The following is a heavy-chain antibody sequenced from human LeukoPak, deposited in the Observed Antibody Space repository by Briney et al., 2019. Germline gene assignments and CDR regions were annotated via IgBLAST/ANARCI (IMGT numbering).Heavy chain of an antibody. CDR1: GFTFSSYA. J-gene: IGHJ4*02. D-gene: IGHD5-18*01. Sequence: GGSLRLSCAASGFTFSSYAMSWVRQAPGKGLEWVSAISGSGGSTYYADSVKGRFTISRDNSKNTLYLQMNSLRAEDTAVYYCAKSAGTNKGGCSYGMFDYWGQGTLVTVSS. V-gene: IGHV3-23*01. CDR2: ISGSGGST. CDR3: AKSAGTNKGGCSYGMFDY.